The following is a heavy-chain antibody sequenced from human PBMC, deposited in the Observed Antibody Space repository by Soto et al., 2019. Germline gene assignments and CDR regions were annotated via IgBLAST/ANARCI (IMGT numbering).Heavy chain of an antibody. Sequence: SVKVSCKASGFTFTGYYIHWIRQAPGQGLEWMGWVNPHSGATKIAQKFLDSVTMTTDTSISTAYMELTSLTSDDTAVYYCARSPNPWEPYAFHLWGHGTLVTV. CDR1: GFTFTGYY. D-gene: IGHD1-26*01. CDR2: VNPHSGAT. V-gene: IGHV1-2*04. J-gene: IGHJ3*01. CDR3: ARSPNPWEPYAFHL.